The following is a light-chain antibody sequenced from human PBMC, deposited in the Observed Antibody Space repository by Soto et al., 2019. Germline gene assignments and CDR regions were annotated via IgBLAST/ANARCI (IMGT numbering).Light chain of an antibody. Sequence: QSVLTQPPSVSGAPGQRVTISCTGSSSNIGAGYDVHWYLQLPGTAPKLLIYGNSNRPSGVPDRFSGSKSGTSASLAITGLQAEDEADYYCQSYDSSLSGVFGGGTKPTVL. CDR1: SSNIGAGYD. J-gene: IGLJ3*02. CDR3: QSYDSSLSGV. V-gene: IGLV1-40*01. CDR2: GNS.